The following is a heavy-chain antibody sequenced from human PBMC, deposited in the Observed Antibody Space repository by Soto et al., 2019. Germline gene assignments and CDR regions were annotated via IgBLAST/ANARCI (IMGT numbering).Heavy chain of an antibody. CDR3: AKATATGGGAFEI. CDR1: GFAFNNYG. J-gene: IGHJ3*02. D-gene: IGHD2-8*02. CDR2: ISKSDYT. Sequence: GGSVRPSCTVSGFAFNNYGINWVRQAPGKGLEWVSSISKSDYTYYSDSVKGRFAISRDNAKSSVSLQMNTLRVEDTAVYYCAKATATGGGAFEIYGQGTKVTVSS. V-gene: IGHV3-21*01.